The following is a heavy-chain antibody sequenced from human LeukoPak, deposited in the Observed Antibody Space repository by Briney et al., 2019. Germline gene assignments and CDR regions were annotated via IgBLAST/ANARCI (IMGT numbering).Heavy chain of an antibody. CDR2: IYYSGST. CDR3: ARGPYYYDSSGYYH. J-gene: IGHJ5*02. D-gene: IGHD3-22*01. CDR1: GGSISSYY. V-gene: IGHV4-59*01. Sequence: PSETLSLTCTVSGGSISSYYWSWIRQPPGKGLEWIGYIYYSGSTNYNPSLKSRVTISVDTSKNQFSLKLSSVTAADTAVYYCARGPYYYDSSGYYHWGQGTLVTVSS.